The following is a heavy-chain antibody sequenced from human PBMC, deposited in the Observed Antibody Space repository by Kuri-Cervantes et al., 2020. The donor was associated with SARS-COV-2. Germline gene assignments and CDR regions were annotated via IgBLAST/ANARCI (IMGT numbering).Heavy chain of an antibody. D-gene: IGHD3-22*01. V-gene: IGHV4-38-2*01. CDR3: ARFYDSSGYVDY. J-gene: IGHJ4*02. CDR2: IYHSGST. Sequence: ESLKISCAVSGYSISSGYYWGWIRQPPGKGLEWIGSIYHSGSTYYNPSLKSRVTISVDTSKNQFSLKLSSVTAADTAVYYCARFYDSSGYVDYWGQGTLVTVSS. CDR1: GYSISSGYY.